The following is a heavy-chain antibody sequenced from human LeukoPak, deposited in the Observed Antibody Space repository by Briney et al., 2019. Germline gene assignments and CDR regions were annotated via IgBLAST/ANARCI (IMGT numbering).Heavy chain of an antibody. CDR1: GFTFSSYS. D-gene: IGHD1-7*01. Sequence: GGSLRLSCAASGFTFSSYSMNWVRQAPGKGPEWVSYISSSSSTIYYADSVKGRFTISRDNAKNSLYLQMNSLRAEDTAVYYCAREGNNWNYDPWGQGTLVTVSS. CDR3: AREGNNWNYDP. J-gene: IGHJ5*02. V-gene: IGHV3-48*04. CDR2: ISSSSSTI.